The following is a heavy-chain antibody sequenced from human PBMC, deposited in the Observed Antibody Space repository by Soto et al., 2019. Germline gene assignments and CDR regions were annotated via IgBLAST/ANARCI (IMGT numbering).Heavy chain of an antibody. J-gene: IGHJ4*02. CDR3: AKDEQVLGPMDY. Sequence: EVQLLESGGGLVQPGGSLRLSCAASGFTFSSYAMSWVRQAPGQGLEWVSAISGSGGSTYYADSVKGRFTISRDNSKNTLYLPMNSLRAEDTAVYYCAKDEQVLGPMDYWGQGTLVTVSS. CDR1: GFTFSSYA. CDR2: ISGSGGST. V-gene: IGHV3-23*01. D-gene: IGHD1-26*01.